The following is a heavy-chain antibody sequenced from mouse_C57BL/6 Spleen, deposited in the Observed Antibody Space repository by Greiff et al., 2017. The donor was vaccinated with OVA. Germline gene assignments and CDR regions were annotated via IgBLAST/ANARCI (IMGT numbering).Heavy chain of an antibody. V-gene: IGHV5-17*01. CDR2: ISSGSSTI. J-gene: IGHJ2*01. Sequence: DVHLVESGGGLVKPGGSLKLSCAASGFTFSDYGMHWVRQAPAKGLEWVAYISSGSSTIYYADTVKGRFTISRDNAKNTLFLQMTSLRSEDTAMYYCARTLYFDYWGQGTTLTVSS. CDR3: ARTLYFDY. CDR1: GFTFSDYG.